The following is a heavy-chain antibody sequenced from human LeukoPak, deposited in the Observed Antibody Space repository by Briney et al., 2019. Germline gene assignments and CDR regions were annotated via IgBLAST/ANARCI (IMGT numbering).Heavy chain of an antibody. CDR1: GGTFSSYA. Sequence: SVKVSCKASGGTFSSYAISWVRQAPGQGLEWMGGIIPIFGTANYAQKFQGRVTITADKSTSTAYMELSSLRSEDTAVYHCAGSGSYYFHHPFDYWGQGTLVTVSS. D-gene: IGHD1-26*01. CDR3: AGSGSYYFHHPFDY. J-gene: IGHJ4*02. V-gene: IGHV1-69*06. CDR2: IIPIFGTA.